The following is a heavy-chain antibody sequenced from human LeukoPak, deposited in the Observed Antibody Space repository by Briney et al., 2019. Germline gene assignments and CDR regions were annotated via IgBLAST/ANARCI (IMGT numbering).Heavy chain of an antibody. V-gene: IGHV3-23*01. J-gene: IGHJ4*02. Sequence: GGSLTLSCAASGLTFTNYWMSWVRQAPGKGLEWVSAICCSSGSTSYADSVKGRFTISIDNSKNTVYLQMNSLRAEDTAVYYCAKDSSFSDYWGQGTLVTVSS. CDR3: AKDSSFSDY. CDR1: GLTFTNYW. CDR2: ICCSSGST.